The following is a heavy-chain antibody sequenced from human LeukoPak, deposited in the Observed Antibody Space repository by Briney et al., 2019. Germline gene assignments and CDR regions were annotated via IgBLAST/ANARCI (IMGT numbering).Heavy chain of an antibody. CDR2: ISSNGGST. CDR1: GFTFSSYA. V-gene: IGHV3-64D*06. J-gene: IGHJ2*01. D-gene: IGHD6-13*01. CDR3: VKDAGIEAAGSYWYFDL. Sequence: PGGSLRLSCSASGFTFSSYAMHWVRQAPGKGLEYVSAISSNGGSTYYADSVKGRFTISRDNSKNTLYLQMSSLRAEDTAVYYCVKDAGIEAAGSYWYFDLWGRGTLVTVSS.